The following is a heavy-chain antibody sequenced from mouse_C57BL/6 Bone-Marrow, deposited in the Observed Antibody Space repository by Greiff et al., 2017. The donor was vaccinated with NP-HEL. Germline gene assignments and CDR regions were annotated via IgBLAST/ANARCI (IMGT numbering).Heavy chain of an antibody. CDR2: ISYSGST. Sequence: EVQVVESGPGMVKPSQSLSLTCTVTGYSITSGYDWHWIRHFPGNKLEWMGYISYSGSTNYNPSLKSRISITHDTSKNHFFLKLNSVTTEDTATYYCAGITTVPWYFDVWGTGTTVTVSS. CDR1: GYSITSGYD. D-gene: IGHD1-1*01. V-gene: IGHV3-1*01. J-gene: IGHJ1*03. CDR3: AGITTVPWYFDV.